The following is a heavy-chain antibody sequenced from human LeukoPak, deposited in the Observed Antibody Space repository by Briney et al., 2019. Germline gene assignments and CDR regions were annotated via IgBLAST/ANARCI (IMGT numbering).Heavy chain of an antibody. Sequence: PGGSLRLSCAASGFTFSSCAMSWVRQAPGKGLEWVSGTSGGGGSTYYTDSVRGRFTISRDNSKNTLYLQMNSLRAGDTAKYYCAKGSGRQFDYWGQGTLVTVSS. CDR3: AKGSGRQFDY. CDR2: TSGGGGST. J-gene: IGHJ4*02. D-gene: IGHD3-10*01. CDR1: GFTFSSCA. V-gene: IGHV3-23*01.